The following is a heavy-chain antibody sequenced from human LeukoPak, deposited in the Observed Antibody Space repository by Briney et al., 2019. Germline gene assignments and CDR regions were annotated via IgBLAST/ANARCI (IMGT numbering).Heavy chain of an antibody. D-gene: IGHD1-14*01. CDR3: AKDPRRMPYYFDY. CDR1: GFTFSSYA. Sequence: PGGSLRLSCAASGFTFSSYALSWVRQAPGKGLEWVSAISGSGGSTYYADSVRGRFTISRDNSKNSLYLQMNNLRAEDTAVYYCAKDPRRMPYYFDYWGQGTLVTVSS. J-gene: IGHJ4*02. CDR2: ISGSGGST. V-gene: IGHV3-23*01.